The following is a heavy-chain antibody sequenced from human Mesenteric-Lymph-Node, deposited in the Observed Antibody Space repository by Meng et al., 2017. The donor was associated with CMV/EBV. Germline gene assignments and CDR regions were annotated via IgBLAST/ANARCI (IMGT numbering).Heavy chain of an antibody. CDR3: ARAQTGTPPFDL. J-gene: IGHJ3*01. CDR1: GFTFDDYS. CDR2: ISWNGVGT. V-gene: IGHV3-43*01. D-gene: IGHD1-1*01. Sequence: SCGASGFTFDDYSMHWVRHTPGKGLEWVSLISWNGVGTYYADSVKGRFTISRDNSKNSLYLQMHSLRVEDTAVYSCARAQTGTPPFDLWGQGTMVTVSS.